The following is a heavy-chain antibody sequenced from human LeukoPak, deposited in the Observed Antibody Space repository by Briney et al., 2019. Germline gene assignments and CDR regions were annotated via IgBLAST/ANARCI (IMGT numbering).Heavy chain of an antibody. Sequence: SETLSLTCTVSGDSISGYYWSWIRQPPGKGLEWLGYIYSSGNTDYNPALQGRVTMSVDTSKNQFSLKLTSVTASDTAVYFCARRRDTGGFYRDWGQGTRVNVSS. D-gene: IGHD2-8*02. CDR1: GDSISGYY. CDR3: ARRRDTGGFYRD. V-gene: IGHV4-59*08. J-gene: IGHJ4*02. CDR2: IYSSGNT.